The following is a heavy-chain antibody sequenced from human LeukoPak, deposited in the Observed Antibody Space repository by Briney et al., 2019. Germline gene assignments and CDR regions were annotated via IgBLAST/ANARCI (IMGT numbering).Heavy chain of an antibody. J-gene: IGHJ6*03. CDR1: GLTFSTCV. CDR2: ISFDGNSN. Sequence: PGGSLRLSCVVSGLTFSTCVVHWFRQAPGKGLDWVAVISFDGNSNYHTDSVMGRFSISRDNSKNTLYLQMNSLRAEDTAVYYCAKAADFWSGYAPPTGDYYYYMDVWGKGTTVTVSS. D-gene: IGHD3-3*01. V-gene: IGHV3-30-3*01. CDR3: AKAADFWSGYAPPTGDYYYYMDV.